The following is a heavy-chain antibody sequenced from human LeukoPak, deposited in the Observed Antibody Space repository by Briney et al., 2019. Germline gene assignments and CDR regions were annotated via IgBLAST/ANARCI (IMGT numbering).Heavy chain of an antibody. Sequence: GGSLRLSCAASGFTFSTYTMNWVRQAPGKGLEWVSSISSTTYIYYADSLKGRFTISRDNAKNSLYLQMNSLRDEDAAVYYCARAQGGYSYGGNFDYWGQGTLVTVSS. CDR2: ISSTTYI. D-gene: IGHD5-18*01. CDR3: ARAQGGYSYGGNFDY. V-gene: IGHV3-21*01. J-gene: IGHJ4*02. CDR1: GFTFSTYT.